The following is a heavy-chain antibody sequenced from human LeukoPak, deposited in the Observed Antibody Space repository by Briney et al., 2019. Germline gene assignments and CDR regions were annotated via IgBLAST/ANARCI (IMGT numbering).Heavy chain of an antibody. CDR2: ISDYNGNT. V-gene: IGHV1-18*01. Sequence: ASVKVSCKASGYTFTSYGISWVRQAPGQGLEWMGWISDYNGNTNYAQKLQGRVTMTTDTSTSTAYMELRSLRSDDTAVYYCARDSYCSGGSCYSYNWFDPWGQGTLVTVSS. CDR1: GYTFTSYG. J-gene: IGHJ5*02. D-gene: IGHD2-15*01. CDR3: ARDSYCSGGSCYSYNWFDP.